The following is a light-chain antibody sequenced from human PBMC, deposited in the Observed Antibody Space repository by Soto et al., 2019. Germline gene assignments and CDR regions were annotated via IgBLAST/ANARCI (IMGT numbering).Light chain of an antibody. Sequence: DIQMTQSPSTLSASVGDRVTITSRASQSISSWLAWYQQKPGKAPKLLIYQASSLESGVPSRFSGSGSGTEFTLTISSLQPEDFATYYCQQYNINSETFGQGTKVEIK. CDR1: QSISSW. J-gene: IGKJ1*01. CDR3: QQYNINSET. CDR2: QAS. V-gene: IGKV1-5*03.